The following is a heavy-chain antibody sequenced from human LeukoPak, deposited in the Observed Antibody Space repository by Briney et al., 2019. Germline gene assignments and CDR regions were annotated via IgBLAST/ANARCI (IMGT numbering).Heavy chain of an antibody. J-gene: IGHJ5*02. CDR1: GGSFSGYY. V-gene: IGHV4-34*01. CDR3: ARRGPPRTMLRGVKSGWFDP. D-gene: IGHD3-10*01. Sequence: SETLSLTCAVYGGSFSGYYWSWIRQPPGKGLEWIGEINHSGSTNYNPSLKSRVTISIDTSKNQFSLKLSSVTAADTAVYYCARRGPPRTMLRGVKSGWFDPWGQGTLVTVSS. CDR2: INHSGST.